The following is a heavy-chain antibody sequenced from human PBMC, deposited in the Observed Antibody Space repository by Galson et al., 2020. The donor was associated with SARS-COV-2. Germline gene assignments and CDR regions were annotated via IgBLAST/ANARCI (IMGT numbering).Heavy chain of an antibody. J-gene: IGHJ2*01. D-gene: IGHD1-26*01. Sequence: GGSLRLSCATSDFTLNKYTMNWIRQAPGQGPEWLASMSSSGSKIFYAASVRGRFTIPRDDARNSLYLQLNSLSAEDTALYYCARAVGTAVFYYWYFDLWGRGTRVTVSS. CDR3: ARAVGTAVFYYWYFDL. V-gene: IGHV3-21*01. CDR2: MSSSGSKI. CDR1: DFTLNKYT.